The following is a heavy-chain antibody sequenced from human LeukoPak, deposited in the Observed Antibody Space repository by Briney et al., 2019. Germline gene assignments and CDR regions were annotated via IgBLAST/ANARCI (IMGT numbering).Heavy chain of an antibody. V-gene: IGHV1-24*01. CDR1: GYTLTELY. CDR3: ATGGLYDPLDY. D-gene: IGHD3-3*01. Sequence: ASVKVSCKVSGYTLTELYMHWVRQAPGKGLEWMGGFEPADGEIIYAQKFQGRVTMTEDTSTDTAFMELRSLRSEDTAVYYCATGGLYDPLDYWGQGTLVTVSS. J-gene: IGHJ4*02. CDR2: FEPADGEI.